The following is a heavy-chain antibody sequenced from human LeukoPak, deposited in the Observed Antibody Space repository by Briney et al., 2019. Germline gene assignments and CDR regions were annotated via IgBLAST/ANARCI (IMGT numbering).Heavy chain of an antibody. Sequence: GGSLRLSCAASGFTFSDYYMSWIRQAPGKGLEWVSYISSSGSTIYYADSVKGRFTISRDNAKNSLYLQMNSLRAEDTAVYYCARIRRITIFGVVSRGDDAFDIWGQGTMVTVSS. J-gene: IGHJ3*02. D-gene: IGHD3-3*01. V-gene: IGHV3-11*04. CDR2: ISSSGSTI. CDR1: GFTFSDYY. CDR3: ARIRRITIFGVVSRGDDAFDI.